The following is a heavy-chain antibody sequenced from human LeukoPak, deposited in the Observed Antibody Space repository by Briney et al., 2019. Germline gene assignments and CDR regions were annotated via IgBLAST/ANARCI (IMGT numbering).Heavy chain of an antibody. CDR2: ISGSSSYI. CDR1: GFTFSSYS. D-gene: IGHD6-13*01. Sequence: KPGGSLRLSCAASGFTFSSYSMNWVRQAPGKGLEWVSSISGSSSYIYYADSVKGRFTISRDNAKNSLYLQMNSLRAEDTAVYYCARDPYSSSWYGGGNYFDYWGQGTLVTVSS. J-gene: IGHJ4*02. V-gene: IGHV3-21*01. CDR3: ARDPYSSSWYGGGNYFDY.